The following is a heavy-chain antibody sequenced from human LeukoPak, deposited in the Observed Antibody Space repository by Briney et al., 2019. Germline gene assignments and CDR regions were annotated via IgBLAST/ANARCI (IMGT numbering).Heavy chain of an antibody. CDR3: ARDSSGLGVFDI. Sequence: SETLSLTCTVSGGSISSGDYYWSWIRQPPGKGLEWIGYIYYSGSTYYNPSLKSRVTISVDTSKNQFSLKLSSVTAADTAVYFCARDSSGLGVFDIWGQGTMVTVSS. V-gene: IGHV4-30-4*08. J-gene: IGHJ3*02. CDR1: GGSISSGDYY. CDR2: IYYSGST. D-gene: IGHD6-19*01.